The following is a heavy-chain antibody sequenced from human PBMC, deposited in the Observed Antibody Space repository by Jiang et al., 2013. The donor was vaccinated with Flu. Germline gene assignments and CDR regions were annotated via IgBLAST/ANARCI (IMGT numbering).Heavy chain of an antibody. J-gene: IGHJ4*02. CDR3: ATLRGSTYDTFLADY. V-gene: IGHV3-30*02. Sequence: VQLLESGGGVVQPGGSLGLSCAASGFDFSYYAMHWVRQSPGKGLEWVASLWHDGSNKVYADSVRGRFTISRDNSMHRLYLQMDSLRPEDTAVYFCATLRGSTYDTFLADYWGQGTLVTVXS. D-gene: IGHD3-9*01. CDR2: LWHDGSNK. CDR1: GFDFSYYA.